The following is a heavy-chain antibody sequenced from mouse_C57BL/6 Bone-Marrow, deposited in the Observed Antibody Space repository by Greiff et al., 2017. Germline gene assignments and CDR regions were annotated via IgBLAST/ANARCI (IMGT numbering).Heavy chain of an antibody. CDR1: GYTFTSYG. D-gene: IGHD3-2*02. J-gene: IGHJ3*01. V-gene: IGHV1-81*01. CDR2: IYPRSGNT. Sequence: VHLVESGAELARPGASVKLSCKASGYTFTSYGISWVKQRTGQGLEWIGEIYPRSGNTYYNEKFKGKATLTADKSSSTAYMELRSLTSEDSAVYFCARGELRLLFAYWGQGTLVTVSA. CDR3: ARGELRLLFAY.